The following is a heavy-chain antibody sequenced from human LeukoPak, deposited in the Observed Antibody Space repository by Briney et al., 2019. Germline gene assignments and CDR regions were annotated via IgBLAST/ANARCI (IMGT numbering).Heavy chain of an antibody. V-gene: IGHV4-38-2*01. D-gene: IGHD3-16*01. Sequence: SETLSLTCAVAGYSISTGNHWGWIRQSPEKGLEWIGSIHYSGSTLYNPSLKSRVTISIDTSKNQFSLRLNSVTAADTAVYYCASLGGYQNGNFDIWGQGTLVTVSS. J-gene: IGHJ4*02. CDR3: ASLGGYQNGNFDI. CDR1: GYSISTGNH. CDR2: IHYSGST.